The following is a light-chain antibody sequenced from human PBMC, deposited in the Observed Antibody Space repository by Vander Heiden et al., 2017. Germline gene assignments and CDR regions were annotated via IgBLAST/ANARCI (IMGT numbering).Light chain of an antibody. CDR2: SNN. CDR1: SSNIGSNT. Sequence: QSVLTQLPSASGTPGQRVPISCSGSSSNIGSNTVNWYQQLPGTAPNLLLYSNNQRPSGVPDRFSGSKSGTSASLATSGLQSEDEADYYCAAWDASLNGVVFGGGTKLTVL. J-gene: IGLJ2*01. CDR3: AAWDASLNGVV. V-gene: IGLV1-44*01.